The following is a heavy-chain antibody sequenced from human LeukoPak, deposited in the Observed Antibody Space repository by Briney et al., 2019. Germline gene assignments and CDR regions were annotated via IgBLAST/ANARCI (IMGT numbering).Heavy chain of an antibody. CDR2: IRYDGSNK. Sequence: GGSLRLSCAASGFTFSSYGMHWVRQAPGKGLEWVAFIRYDGSNKYYADSVKGRFTISRDNSKNTLYLQMNSLRAEDTAVYYCAKGTATYSSWYYYNSWGFDPWGQGTLVTVSS. CDR1: GFTFSSYG. D-gene: IGHD6-13*01. CDR3: AKGTATYSSWYYYNSWGFDP. J-gene: IGHJ5*02. V-gene: IGHV3-30*02.